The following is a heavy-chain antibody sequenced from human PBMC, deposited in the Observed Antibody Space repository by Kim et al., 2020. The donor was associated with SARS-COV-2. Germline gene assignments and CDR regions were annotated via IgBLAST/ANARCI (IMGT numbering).Heavy chain of an antibody. CDR3: ARPTGLRFLEWLFPLDV. J-gene: IGHJ6*02. V-gene: IGHV1-69*01. D-gene: IGHD3-3*01. Sequence: FQGRVTITADESTSTAYMELSSLRSEDTAVYYCARPTGLRFLEWLFPLDVWGQGTTVTVSS.